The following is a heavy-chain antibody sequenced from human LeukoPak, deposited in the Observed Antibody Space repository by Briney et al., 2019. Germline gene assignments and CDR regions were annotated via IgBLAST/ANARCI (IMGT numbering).Heavy chain of an antibody. CDR3: ARDPRRSGGDIVVVPAP. Sequence: ASVKVSCKASGYTFTGYYMHWVRQAPGQGLEWMGWINPNSGGTNYAQKFQGRVTMTRDTSISTAYMELSRLRSDDTAVYYCARDPRRSGGDIVVVPAPWGQGTLVTVSS. J-gene: IGHJ5*02. V-gene: IGHV1-2*02. CDR1: GYTFTGYY. CDR2: INPNSGGT. D-gene: IGHD2-2*01.